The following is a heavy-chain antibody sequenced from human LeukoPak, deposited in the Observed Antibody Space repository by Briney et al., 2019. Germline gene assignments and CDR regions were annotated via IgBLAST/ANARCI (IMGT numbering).Heavy chain of an antibody. D-gene: IGHD5-18*01. Sequence: SETLSLTCAVYGGSFSGYYWSWIRQPPGKGLEWIGEINDSGSTNYNPSLKSRVTISVDTSKNQFSLKLDSVTAEDTAVYYCVEGGKKQQWLPVPPYYFISWGQGTLVTVSS. V-gene: IGHV4-34*01. CDR1: GGSFSGYY. CDR3: VEGGKKQQWLPVPPYYFIS. J-gene: IGHJ4*02. CDR2: INDSGST.